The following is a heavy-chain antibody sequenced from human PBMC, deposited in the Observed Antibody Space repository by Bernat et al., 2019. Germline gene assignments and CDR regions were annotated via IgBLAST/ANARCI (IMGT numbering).Heavy chain of an antibody. Sequence: QAQLQQSGPGVVKPSQTLSLTCSISGDSVSNRVGSWNWIRQSPSRGLEWLGRTYYRTMWYFDYAVSVQGRMTIRPDTSKNKFSLQINSVTTEDTAVYYCTKGGFGDYVCRLDSWGQGSLVTVSS. CDR2: TYYRTMWYF. D-gene: IGHD4-17*01. CDR3: TKGGFGDYVCRLDS. J-gene: IGHJ5*01. V-gene: IGHV6-1*01. CDR1: GDSVSNRVGS.